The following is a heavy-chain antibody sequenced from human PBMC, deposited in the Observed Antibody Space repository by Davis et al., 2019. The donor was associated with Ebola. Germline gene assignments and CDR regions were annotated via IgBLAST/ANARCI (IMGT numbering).Heavy chain of an antibody. CDR2: IFPIFGTA. D-gene: IGHD1-26*01. V-gene: IGHV1-69*05. CDR3: VRGWQWELTPGG. J-gene: IGHJ4*02. Sequence: SVTVSCKASGGTFSSYAISWVRQAPGQGLEWMGGIFPIFGTANYAQKFQGRVTITRDTSASTAYMELSSLRSEDTAVYYCVRGWQWELTPGGWGQGTLVTVSS. CDR1: GGTFSSYA.